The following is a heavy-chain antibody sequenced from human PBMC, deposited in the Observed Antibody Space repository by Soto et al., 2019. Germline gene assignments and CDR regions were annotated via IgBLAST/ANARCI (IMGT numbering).Heavy chain of an antibody. CDR2: IRSKTDGGTT. CDR1: GFTFINAW. J-gene: IGHJ5*02. Sequence: PGGSLRLSCAASGFTFINAWMSWVRQAPGKGLEWVGRIRSKTDGGTTDYAAPVKGRFTISRDDSKDTLYLQMNSLKTEDTAVYYCKWDLEASDPWGQGTLVTVSS. D-gene: IGHD1-26*01. CDR3: KWDLEASDP. V-gene: IGHV3-15*01.